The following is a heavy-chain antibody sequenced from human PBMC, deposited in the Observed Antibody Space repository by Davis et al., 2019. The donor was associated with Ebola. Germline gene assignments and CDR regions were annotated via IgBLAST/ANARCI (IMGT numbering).Heavy chain of an antibody. CDR3: ARERGDYDEDAFDI. D-gene: IGHD4-17*01. V-gene: IGHV4-59*01. CDR1: GDSISRYY. CDR2: SFYGEST. J-gene: IGHJ3*02. Sequence: PSETLSLTCTVSGDSISRYYWSWIRQPPGKGLEWIGYSFYGESTNYNPSLKSRVTISADTSKNQFSLKLTSVTAADTGVYYCARERGDYDEDAFDIWGQGTMVTVSS.